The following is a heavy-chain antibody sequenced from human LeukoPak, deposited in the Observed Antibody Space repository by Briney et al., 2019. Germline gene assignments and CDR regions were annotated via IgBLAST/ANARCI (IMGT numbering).Heavy chain of an antibody. Sequence: GSSVKVSCKASGGTFSSYTISWVRQAPGQGLEWMGRIIPILGIANYAQKFQGRVTITTDKSTSTACMELSSLRPEDTAVYYCARGAVVVPQTSLAWFDPWGQGTLVTVSS. CDR2: IIPILGIA. CDR1: GGTFSSYT. CDR3: ARGAVVVPQTSLAWFDP. D-gene: IGHD2-15*01. V-gene: IGHV1-69*02. J-gene: IGHJ5*02.